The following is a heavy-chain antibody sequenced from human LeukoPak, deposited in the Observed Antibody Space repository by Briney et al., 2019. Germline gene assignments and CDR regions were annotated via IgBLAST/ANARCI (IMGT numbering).Heavy chain of an antibody. CDR3: ARGHCSSTSCYLDYFDY. J-gene: IGHJ4*02. CDR2: ISSSSSYI. D-gene: IGHD2-2*01. CDR1: GFTFSSYS. V-gene: IGHV3-21*01. Sequence: GGSLRLSCAASGFTFSSYSMNWVRQAPGKGLEWVSSISSSSSYIYYADSVKGRFTISRDNAKNSLYLQMNSLGAEDTAVYYCARGHCSSTSCYLDYFDYWGQGTLVTVSS.